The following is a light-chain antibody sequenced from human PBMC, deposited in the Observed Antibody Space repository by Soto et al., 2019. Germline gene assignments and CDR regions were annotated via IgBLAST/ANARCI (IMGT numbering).Light chain of an antibody. Sequence: DIQMTRSPSTLSASVGDRVTITCRPSQSINTWLAWYQKKPGKAPKLLIQKASSLESGVPSRFSGSGSGTEFTLTITSLQPDNFATYYCQQYHNFFPTFGQGTKLEIK. J-gene: IGKJ2*01. V-gene: IGKV1-5*03. CDR3: QQYHNFFPT. CDR2: KAS. CDR1: QSINTW.